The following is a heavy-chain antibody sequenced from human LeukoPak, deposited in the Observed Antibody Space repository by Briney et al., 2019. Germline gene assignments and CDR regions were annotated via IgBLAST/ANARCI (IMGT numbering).Heavy chain of an antibody. CDR2: INHSGST. D-gene: IGHD2-15*01. J-gene: IGHJ2*01. Sequence: PSETLSLTYAVYGGSFSGYYWSWIRQPPGEGLEWIGEINHSGSTNYNPPLKSRVTISVDTSKNQFSLKLSFVTVADTAVCYSARRTRNIVVVVAATPVIYWYFDLWGRGTLVTVSP. CDR1: GGSFSGYY. V-gene: IGHV4-34*01. CDR3: ARRTRNIVVVVAATPVIYWYFDL.